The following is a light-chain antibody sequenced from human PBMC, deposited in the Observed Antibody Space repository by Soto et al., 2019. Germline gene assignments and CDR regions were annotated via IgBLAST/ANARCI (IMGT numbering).Light chain of an antibody. CDR2: GAS. V-gene: IGKV3-20*01. CDR3: QQYASSPLT. CDR1: QSVRSNY. Sequence: EIVLTQSPGTLSLSSGERATLSCRASQSVRSNYLAWYQQKLGQAPRLLIYGASSRATGIPDRFGGGGSGTDFTLTISRLEPEDFAVYYCQQYASSPLTFGGGTKVEIK. J-gene: IGKJ4*01.